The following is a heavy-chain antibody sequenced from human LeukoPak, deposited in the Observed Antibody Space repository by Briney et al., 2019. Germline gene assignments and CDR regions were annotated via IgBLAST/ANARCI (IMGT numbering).Heavy chain of an antibody. Sequence: PSETLSLTCTVSGYSISSGYYWGWIRQPPGKGLEWIGSIYYSGYTYYNPSLKSRRVTISVDTSKNQFSLKLSSVTAADTAVYYCAREGAGSGSYYRAFDYWGQGTLVTVSS. J-gene: IGHJ4*02. CDR1: GYSISSGYY. D-gene: IGHD3-10*01. CDR2: IYYSGYT. V-gene: IGHV4-38-2*02. CDR3: AREGAGSGSYYRAFDY.